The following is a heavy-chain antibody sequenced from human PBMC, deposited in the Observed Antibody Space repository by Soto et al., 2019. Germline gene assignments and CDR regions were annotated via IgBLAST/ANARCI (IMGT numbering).Heavy chain of an antibody. Sequence: ASVKVSCKVSGYTLTELSMHWVRQAPGKGLEWMGGFDPEDGETIYAQKFQGRVTMTEDTSTDRAYMELSSLRSEDTAEYYCATDRGVSQYGPGYAFDIWGQGTMVTVSS. CDR3: ATDRGVSQYGPGYAFDI. J-gene: IGHJ3*02. CDR2: FDPEDGET. V-gene: IGHV1-24*01. CDR1: GYTLTELS. D-gene: IGHD3-10*01.